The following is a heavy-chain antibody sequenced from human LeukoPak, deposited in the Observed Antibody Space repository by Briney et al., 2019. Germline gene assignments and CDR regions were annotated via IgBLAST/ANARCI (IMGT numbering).Heavy chain of an antibody. Sequence: PGRSLRLSSAASGFTFSSYGMHWVRQAPGKRLEWGAVIWYDGGNKYYADSVKGRFTISRDNSKNTLYLQMNSLRAEDTAVYYCARDGAYYYGSGTYYCYGMDVWGQGTTVTVSS. CDR1: GFTFSSYG. CDR3: ARDGAYYYGSGTYYCYGMDV. D-gene: IGHD3-10*01. V-gene: IGHV3-33*01. J-gene: IGHJ6*02. CDR2: IWYDGGNK.